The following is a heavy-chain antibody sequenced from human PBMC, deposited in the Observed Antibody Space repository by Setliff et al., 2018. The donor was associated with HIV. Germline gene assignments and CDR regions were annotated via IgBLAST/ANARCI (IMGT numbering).Heavy chain of an antibody. CDR1: GFTVSSYY. V-gene: IGHV3-66*02. Sequence: GGSLRLSCAASGFTVSSYYMSWVRQAPGKGLEWVSTIYSDGNTYHADSVKGRFTLSRDTSKNTLSLQMNTLRPEDTAVYFCARVRLYNSALDYWGQGTLVTVSS. J-gene: IGHJ4*02. CDR2: IYSDGNT. CDR3: ARVRLYNSALDY. D-gene: IGHD3-22*01.